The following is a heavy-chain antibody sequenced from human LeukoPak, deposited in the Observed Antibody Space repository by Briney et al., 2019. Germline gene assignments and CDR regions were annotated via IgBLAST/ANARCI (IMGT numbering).Heavy chain of an antibody. J-gene: IGHJ6*02. CDR1: GGSISFYY. CDR3: ATWVTSGYYALDV. V-gene: IGHV4-59*01. CDR2: IYGSGTT. Sequence: SETLSLTCTVFGGSISFYYWSWIRQPPGKGLEWIGYIYGSGTTNYNPSVKSRVTISVDTSKTQFSLKLSSVTTEDTAVYYCATWVTSGYYALDVWGQGTTVIVSS. D-gene: IGHD2-21*02.